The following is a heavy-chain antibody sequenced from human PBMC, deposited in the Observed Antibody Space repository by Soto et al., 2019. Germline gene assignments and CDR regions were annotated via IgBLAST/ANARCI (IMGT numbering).Heavy chain of an antibody. Sequence: QVQLVQSGAEVKKPGSSVKVSCKASGDTFTTNSLNWVRQAPGQGLEWMGGIIPVVGTTKYAQKYQDRVTITVDKSTNTAYMELRSLRSDDTAVYYCARGLLYATTYFDYWGQGTPVTVSS. CDR3: ARGLLYATTYFDY. V-gene: IGHV1-69*06. D-gene: IGHD2-8*01. CDR1: GDTFTTNS. CDR2: IIPVVGTT. J-gene: IGHJ4*02.